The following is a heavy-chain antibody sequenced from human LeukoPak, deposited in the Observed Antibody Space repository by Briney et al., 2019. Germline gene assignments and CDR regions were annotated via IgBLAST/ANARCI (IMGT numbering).Heavy chain of an antibody. CDR2: IKKDGSEK. J-gene: IGHJ6*03. CDR1: GFTFSNNW. D-gene: IGHD1-1*01. V-gene: IGHV3-7*03. Sequence: PGGSLRLSCAASGFTFSNNWMSWVRQAPGKGLECVANIKKDGSEKYYINSVKGRFTISRDNSKNTLYLQMNSLRAEDTAVYYCAKVPGELERYYYYYMDVWGKGTTVTVSS. CDR3: AKVPGELERYYYYYMDV.